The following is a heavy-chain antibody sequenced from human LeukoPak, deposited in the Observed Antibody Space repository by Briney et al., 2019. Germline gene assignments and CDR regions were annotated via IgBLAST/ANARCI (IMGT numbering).Heavy chain of an antibody. CDR2: ITPSGDAT. Sequence: GGSLRLSCAASGFTFSNYAMNWVRQAPGKGLEWVSSITPSGDATYYADSVKGRFTISRDNAKNSLYLQMNSLRAEDTAVYYCAELGITMIGGVWGKGTTVTISS. CDR3: AELGITMIGGV. D-gene: IGHD3-10*02. J-gene: IGHJ6*04. CDR1: GFTFSNYA. V-gene: IGHV3-21*01.